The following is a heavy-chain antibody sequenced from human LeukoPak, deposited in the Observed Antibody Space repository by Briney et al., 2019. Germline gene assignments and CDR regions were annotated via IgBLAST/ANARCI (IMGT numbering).Heavy chain of an antibody. V-gene: IGHV1-18*01. CDR3: ARGISSYGDSGLPFAY. D-gene: IGHD4-17*01. J-gene: IGHJ4*02. Sequence: GASVKVSCKASGYTFTGYGIGWVRQAPGQGPEWMGWISAYNGNTKYAQKLQGRVTMTTDTSTSTAYMELRSLRSDDTAVYYCARGISSYGDSGLPFAYWGQGTLVTVSS. CDR2: ISAYNGNT. CDR1: GYTFTGYG.